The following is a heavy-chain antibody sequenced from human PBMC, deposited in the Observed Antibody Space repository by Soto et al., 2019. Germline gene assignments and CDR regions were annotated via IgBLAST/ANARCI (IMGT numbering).Heavy chain of an antibody. CDR1: GFTFSSYA. CDR3: AKADGIRPGHYYYYGMDV. D-gene: IGHD4-17*01. Sequence: GGSLRLSCAASGFTFSSYAMSWVRQAPGKGLEWVSAISGSGGSTYYAENVRGRFTISRDNSKNTLYLQMNSLIAEDTAVFYCAKADGIRPGHYYYYGMDVWGQGTTVTVSS. J-gene: IGHJ6*02. V-gene: IGHV3-23*01. CDR2: ISGSGGST.